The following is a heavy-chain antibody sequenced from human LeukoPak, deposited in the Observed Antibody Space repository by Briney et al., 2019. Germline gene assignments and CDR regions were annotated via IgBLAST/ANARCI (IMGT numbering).Heavy chain of an antibody. CDR1: GYTFTSYG. J-gene: IGHJ6*03. V-gene: IGHV1-18*01. D-gene: IGHD1-26*01. Sequence: GASGKVSCKASGYTFTSYGISWVRQAPGQGLEWMGWISAYNGNTNYAQKLQGRVTMTTDTSTSTAYMELRSLRSDDTAVYYCARDSGSYSGDYYYYMDVWGKGTTVTVSS. CDR3: ARDSGSYSGDYYYYMDV. CDR2: ISAYNGNT.